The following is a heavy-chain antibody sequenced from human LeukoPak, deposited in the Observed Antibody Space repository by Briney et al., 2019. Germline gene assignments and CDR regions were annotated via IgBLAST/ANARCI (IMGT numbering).Heavy chain of an antibody. Sequence: GGSLRLSCAASGFTVSSSDYMSWVRHAPGKGLEWVSAISGRGVSISYADSVRGRFTISRDNSKNTLYLQMNSLRAEDTAVYYCAKAASGNWNDVSDYWGQGTLVTVSS. CDR1: GFTVSSSDY. D-gene: IGHD1-20*01. V-gene: IGHV3-23*01. CDR3: AKAASGNWNDVSDY. CDR2: ISGRGVSI. J-gene: IGHJ4*02.